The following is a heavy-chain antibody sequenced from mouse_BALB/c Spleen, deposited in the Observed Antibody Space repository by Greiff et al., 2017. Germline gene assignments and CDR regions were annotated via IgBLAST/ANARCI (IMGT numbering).Heavy chain of an antibody. J-gene: IGHJ1*01. CDR2: ISSGGGNT. D-gene: IGHD1-2*01. Sequence: EVQVVESGGGLVKPGGSLKLSCAASGFTFSSYTMSWVRQTPEKRLEWVATISSGGGNTYYPDSVKGRFTISRDNAKNNLYLQMSSLRSEDTALYYCASSTTALYWYFDVWGAGTTVTVSS. CDR1: GFTFSSYT. CDR3: ASSTTALYWYFDV. V-gene: IGHV5-9*03.